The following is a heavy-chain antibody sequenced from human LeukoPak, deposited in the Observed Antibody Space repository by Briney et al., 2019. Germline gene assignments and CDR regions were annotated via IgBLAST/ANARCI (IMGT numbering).Heavy chain of an antibody. CDR1: GGSFSGYY. D-gene: IGHD3-3*01. CDR3: ARTYYDFWSGHYYYYGMDV. Sequence: PSETLSLTCAVYGGSFSGYYWSWIRQPPGKGLEWIGEINHSGSTNYNPSLKSRVTISVDTSKNQFSLKLSSVTAADTAVYYCARTYYDFWSGHYYYYGMDVWGQGTTVTVSS. V-gene: IGHV4-34*01. J-gene: IGHJ6*02. CDR2: INHSGST.